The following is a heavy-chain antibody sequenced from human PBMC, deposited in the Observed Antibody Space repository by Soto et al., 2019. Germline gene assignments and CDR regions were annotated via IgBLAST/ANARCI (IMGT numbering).Heavy chain of an antibody. CDR2: ISAYNGNT. J-gene: IGHJ4*02. CDR1: GYTLTSYG. V-gene: IGHV1-18*01. Sequence: ASVKVSCKASGYTLTSYGISWVRQDPGQGLEWMGWISAYNGNTNYAQKLQGRVTMTTDTSTSTAYMELRSLRSDDTAVYYCARDGDFWSGLDGVYWGQGTLVTVSS. CDR3: ARDGDFWSGLDGVY. D-gene: IGHD3-3*01.